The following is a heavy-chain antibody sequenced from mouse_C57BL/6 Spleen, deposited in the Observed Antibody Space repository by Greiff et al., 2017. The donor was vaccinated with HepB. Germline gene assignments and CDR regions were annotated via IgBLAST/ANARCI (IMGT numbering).Heavy chain of an antibody. CDR1: RFTFSDYY. J-gene: IGHJ4*01. Sequence: EVQLVESEGGLVQPGSSMKLSCTASRFTFSDYYMAWVRQVPEKGLEWVANINYDGSSTYYLDSLKSRFIISRDNAKNILYLQMSSLKSEDTATYYCARETLYDYDRAMDYWGQGTSVTVSS. CDR2: INYDGSST. D-gene: IGHD2-4*01. CDR3: ARETLYDYDRAMDY. V-gene: IGHV5-16*01.